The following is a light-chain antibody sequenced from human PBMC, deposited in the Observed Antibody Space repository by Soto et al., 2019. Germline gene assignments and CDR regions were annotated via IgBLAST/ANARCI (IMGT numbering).Light chain of an antibody. J-gene: IGKJ1*01. Sequence: ETVMTQSPATLSVCPGERATLSCRASQSISSNLAWYQQKPGQAPRLLIYGASTRATDIPARFSGSGSGTEFTLTISSLQSEDFAVYYCQQYNNWPSWTFGQGTKVDIK. CDR3: QQYNNWPSWT. CDR1: QSISSN. V-gene: IGKV3-15*01. CDR2: GAS.